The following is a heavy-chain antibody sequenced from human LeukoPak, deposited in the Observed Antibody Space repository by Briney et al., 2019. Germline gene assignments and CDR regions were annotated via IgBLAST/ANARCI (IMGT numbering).Heavy chain of an antibody. V-gene: IGHV1-8*01. J-gene: IGHJ6*03. Sequence: APVKVSYKASGYTFTSYDINWVRQATGQGLEWVGWMNPNSGNTGYAQKFQGRVTMTRNTSITTAYMEVSSLRSEDTAVYYCVRSVGGGTIFGVVTNYYYYYYMDVWGKGTTVTVSS. CDR1: GYTFTSYD. CDR2: MNPNSGNT. D-gene: IGHD3-3*01. CDR3: VRSVGGGTIFGVVTNYYYYYYMDV.